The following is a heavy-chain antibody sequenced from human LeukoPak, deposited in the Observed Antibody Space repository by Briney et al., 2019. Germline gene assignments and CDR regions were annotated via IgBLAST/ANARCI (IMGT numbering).Heavy chain of an antibody. D-gene: IGHD3-10*01. V-gene: IGHV4-59*05. CDR2: IYYNGTT. CDR1: GGSISSYY. CDR3: ARHKMIRGIGYYYYMDV. Sequence: SETLSLTCTVSGGSISSYYWSWIRQPPGKGLEWIGSIYYNGTTYYNPSLKSRVIISVDTSKNQFSLTLSSVTAADTAVYYCARHKMIRGIGYYYYMDVWGKGTTVTISS. J-gene: IGHJ6*03.